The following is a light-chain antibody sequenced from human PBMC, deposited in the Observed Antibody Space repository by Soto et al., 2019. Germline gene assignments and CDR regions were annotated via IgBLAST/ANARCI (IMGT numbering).Light chain of an antibody. CDR1: QSLSSTY. V-gene: IGKV3-20*01. CDR2: GAS. Sequence: EIVLTQSPGTLSLSPGERATLSCRASQSLSSTYLAWYQHKLGQAPRLLIYGASSKASGIPDRFSGSGSGTYFTLTISILEHEDFAVYYCQQYGCSPGSFGQGTKVEVK. J-gene: IGKJ1*01. CDR3: QQYGCSPGS.